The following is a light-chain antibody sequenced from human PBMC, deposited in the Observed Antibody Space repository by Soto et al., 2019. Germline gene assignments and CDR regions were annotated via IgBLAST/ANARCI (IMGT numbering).Light chain of an antibody. CDR1: SSDVGSYNL. CDR3: CSYGGSYV. V-gene: IGLV2-23*02. CDR2: EVS. Sequence: SVLTQPASVSGSPGQSITISCTGTSSDVGSYNLVSWYQQHPGKAPKVMIYEVSKRPSGVSNRFSGSKSGNTASLTISGLQAEDEADYYCCSYGGSYVFGPGTKVTV. J-gene: IGLJ1*01.